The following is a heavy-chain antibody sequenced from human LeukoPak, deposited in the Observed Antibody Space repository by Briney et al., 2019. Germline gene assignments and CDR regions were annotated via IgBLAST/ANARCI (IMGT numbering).Heavy chain of an antibody. V-gene: IGHV4-39*01. CDR3: ARAPTGGYYYYYYMDV. D-gene: IGHD1-14*01. J-gene: IGHJ6*03. CDR1: GGSISSSSYY. Sequence: PSETLSLTCTVSGGSISSSSYYWGWIRQPPGKGLEWIGSIYYSGSTYYNPSLKSRVTISVDTSKNQFSLKLSSVTAADTAVYYCARAPTGGYYYYYYMDVWGKGTTVTVSS. CDR2: IYYSGST.